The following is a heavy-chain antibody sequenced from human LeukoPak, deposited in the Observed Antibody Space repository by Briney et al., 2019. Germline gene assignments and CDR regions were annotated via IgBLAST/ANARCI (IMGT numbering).Heavy chain of an antibody. CDR2: MNPSGGIT. V-gene: IGHV1-46*01. J-gene: IGHJ2*01. CDR1: GYTFTGYY. Sequence: EASVKVSCKASGYTFTGYYMHWVRQAPGQGLEWMGMMNPSGGITTYAQKFQDRVTMTSDTSTSTVYMELSSLRSEDTAVYYCARGGVRDSSGWSNWYLDLWGRGTLVTVSS. CDR3: ARGGVRDSSGWSNWYLDL. D-gene: IGHD3-22*01.